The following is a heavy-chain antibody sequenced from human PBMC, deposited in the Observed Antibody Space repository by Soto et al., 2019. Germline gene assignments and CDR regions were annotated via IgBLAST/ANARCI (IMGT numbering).Heavy chain of an antibody. CDR3: VKDRRIVGATDAFDI. J-gene: IGHJ3*02. Sequence: PGGSLRLSCSASGFTFSSYAMHWVRQAPGKGLEYVSAISSNGGSTYYADSVKGRFTISRDNSKNTLYLQMSSLRAEDTAVYYCVKDRRIVGATDAFDIWGQGTMVTVSS. CDR1: GFTFSSYA. CDR2: ISSNGGST. V-gene: IGHV3-64D*06. D-gene: IGHD1-26*01.